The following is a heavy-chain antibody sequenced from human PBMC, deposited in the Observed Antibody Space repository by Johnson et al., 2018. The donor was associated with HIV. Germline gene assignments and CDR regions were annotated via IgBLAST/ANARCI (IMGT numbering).Heavy chain of an antibody. CDR1: GFTFSSYA. V-gene: IGHV3-30-3*01. D-gene: IGHD5-24*01. J-gene: IGHJ3*02. CDR3: ARAYNDAFDI. Sequence: QVQLVESGGGVVQPGRSLRLSCAASGFTFSSYAMHWVRQAPGKGLEWVAVISYDGGNKYYADSLKGRFTISRDNSKNTLYLQMNSLRAEDTAVFYCARAYNDAFDIWGQGTMVTVSS. CDR2: ISYDGGNK.